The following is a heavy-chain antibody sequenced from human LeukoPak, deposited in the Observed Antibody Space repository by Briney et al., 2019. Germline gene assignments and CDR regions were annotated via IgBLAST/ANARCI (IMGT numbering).Heavy chain of an antibody. CDR1: GFKFDDYA. CDR2: IGWDSGST. CDR3: ASPKGLFDI. Sequence: TGGSLRLSCAASGFKFDDYAMHWVRQVPGKGLQWVGGIGWDSGSTGSGDSVKGRFTISRDNAKNSLYLQMNSLRAEDTAVYYYASPKGLFDIWGQGTMVTVSS. J-gene: IGHJ3*02. V-gene: IGHV3-9*01. D-gene: IGHD3/OR15-3a*01.